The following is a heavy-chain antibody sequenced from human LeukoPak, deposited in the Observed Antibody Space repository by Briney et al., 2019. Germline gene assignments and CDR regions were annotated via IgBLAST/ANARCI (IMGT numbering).Heavy chain of an antibody. Sequence: GGSLRLSCATSGFTFTIFGINWVRQAPGKGPEWVSYIDARSGITYYADSVQGRFTISRDNAQESVFLQMNRLRVDGTAAYYCARTYDFGRGPPGDAFDNWGQGTPVTVSS. CDR2: IDARSGIT. CDR3: ARTYDFGRGPPGDAFDN. CDR1: GFTFTIFG. J-gene: IGHJ3*02. V-gene: IGHV3-48*01. D-gene: IGHD3-3*01.